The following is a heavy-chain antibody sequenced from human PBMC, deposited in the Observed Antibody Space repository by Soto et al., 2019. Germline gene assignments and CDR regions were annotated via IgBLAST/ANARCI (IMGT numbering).Heavy chain of an antibody. J-gene: IGHJ3*02. CDR3: ARGWRDAFDI. CDR2: IWYDGSNK. Sequence: QVQLVESGGGVVQPGRSLGLSCAASGFTFSSYGMHWVRQAPGKGLEWVAVIWYDGSNKYYADSVKGRFTISRDNSKNTLYLQMNSLRAEDTAVYYCARGWRDAFDIWGQGTMVTVSS. V-gene: IGHV3-33*01. CDR1: GFTFSSYG.